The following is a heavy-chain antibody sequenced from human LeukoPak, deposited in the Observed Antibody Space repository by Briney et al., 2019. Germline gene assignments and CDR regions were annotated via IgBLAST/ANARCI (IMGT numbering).Heavy chain of an antibody. D-gene: IGHD2-15*01. J-gene: IGHJ6*03. CDR3: ARFGGSGGSLYYYYMDV. V-gene: IGHV4-59*01. CDR2: IYYSGST. CDR1: GGSISSYY. Sequence: SETLSLTCTVSGGSISSYYWSWIRQPPGKGLEWIGYIYYSGSTNYNPSLKSRVTISVDTSKNQFSLKLSSVTAADTAVYYCARFGGSGGSLYYYYMDVWGKGTTVTVSS.